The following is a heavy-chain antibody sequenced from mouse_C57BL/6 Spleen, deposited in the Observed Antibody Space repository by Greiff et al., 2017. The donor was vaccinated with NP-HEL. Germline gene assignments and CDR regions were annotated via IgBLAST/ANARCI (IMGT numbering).Heavy chain of an antibody. CDR2: INPGSGGT. V-gene: IGHV1-54*01. Sequence: VQLQQSGAELVRPGTSVKVSCKASGYAFTNYLIEWVKQRPGQGLEWIGVINPGSGGTNYNEKFKGKATLTADKSSSTAYMQLSSLTSEDSAVYFCARCYYGSSYAMDYWAQGTSVTVSS. D-gene: IGHD1-1*01. J-gene: IGHJ4*01. CDR1: GYAFTNYL. CDR3: ARCYYGSSYAMDY.